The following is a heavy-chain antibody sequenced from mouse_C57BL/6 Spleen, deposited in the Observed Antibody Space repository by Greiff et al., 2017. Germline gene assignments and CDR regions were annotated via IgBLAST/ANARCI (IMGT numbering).Heavy chain of an antibody. CDR3: AKRSVRRYVDV. J-gene: IGHJ1*03. Sequence: QVQLKESGPGLVAPSQSLSITCTVSGFSLTSYGVSWVRQPPGKGLEWLGVIWGDGSTTYHSALISRLSISTDNSTSKVCIKLNRQQTDDTATYYCAKRSVRRYVDVWGTGTTVTVSS. V-gene: IGHV2-3*01. D-gene: IGHD2-14*01. CDR1: GFSLTSYG. CDR2: IWGDGST.